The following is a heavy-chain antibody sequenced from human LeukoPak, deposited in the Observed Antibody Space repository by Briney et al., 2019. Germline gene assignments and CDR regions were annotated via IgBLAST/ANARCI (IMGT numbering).Heavy chain of an antibody. J-gene: IGHJ4*02. D-gene: IGHD3-3*01. CDR2: INHSGST. CDR3: ARGAITIFGVVIPLDY. Sequence: SETLCLTCAVYGGSFSGYYWSWIRQPPGKGLEWIGEINHSGSTNYNPSLKSRVTISVDTSKNQFSLKLSSVTAADTAVYYCARGAITIFGVVIPLDYWGQGTLVTVSS. V-gene: IGHV4-34*01. CDR1: GGSFSGYY.